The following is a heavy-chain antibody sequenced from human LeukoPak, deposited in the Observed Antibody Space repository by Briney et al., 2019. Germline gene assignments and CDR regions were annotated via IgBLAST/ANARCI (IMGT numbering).Heavy chain of an antibody. CDR3: ARVGYSGYAGVGFDP. CDR1: RFTFSTYW. Sequence: GGSLRLSCAASRFTFSTYWMHWVRQAPGKGLVWVSRINSDGSSTDYADSVKGRFTISRDNAKNSLYLQMNSLRAEDTAVYYCARVGYSGYAGVGFDPWGQGTLVTVSS. D-gene: IGHD5-12*01. CDR2: INSDGSST. V-gene: IGHV3-74*01. J-gene: IGHJ5*02.